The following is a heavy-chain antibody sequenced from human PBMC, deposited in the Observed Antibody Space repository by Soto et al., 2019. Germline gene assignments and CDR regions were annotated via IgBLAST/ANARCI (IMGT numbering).Heavy chain of an antibody. J-gene: IGHJ4*02. CDR1: GYTFTSYA. CDR3: ARGAYDSSGYYYVHYFDY. CDR2: INAGNGNT. Sequence: QVQLVQSGAEEKKPGASVKVSCKASGYTFTSYAMHWVRQAPGQRLEWMGWINAGNGNTKYSQKFQGRVTITRDTSASTAYMELSSLRSEDTAVYYCARGAYDSSGYYYVHYFDYWGQGTLVTVSS. D-gene: IGHD3-22*01. V-gene: IGHV1-3*05.